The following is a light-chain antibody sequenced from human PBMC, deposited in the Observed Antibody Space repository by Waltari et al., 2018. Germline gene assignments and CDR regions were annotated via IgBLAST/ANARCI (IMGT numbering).Light chain of an antibody. CDR1: SRDVGRYNY. J-gene: IGLJ3*02. CDR2: DVN. Sequence: QSALTQPASVSGSPGQSITISCTGTSRDVGRYNYVTWYQQHPGKAPKLMIFDVNKRPSGVSNRFSGAKSGNTASLTISGLQAEDEAEYHCSSYTSTNTWMFGGGTKLTVL. CDR3: SSYTSTNTWM. V-gene: IGLV2-14*03.